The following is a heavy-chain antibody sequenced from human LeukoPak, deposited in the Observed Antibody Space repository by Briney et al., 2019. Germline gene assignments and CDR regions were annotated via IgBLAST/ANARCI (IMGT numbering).Heavy chain of an antibody. V-gene: IGHV1-8*01. Sequence: ASVKVSCKASGYTFTIYDINWVRQATGQGLEWMGWMNPNSGNTGYAQKFQGRVTMTRNTSISTAYMELSSLRSEDTAVYYCARAHPPYDSDYYYGMDVWGQGTTVTVSS. CDR2: MNPNSGNT. CDR3: ARAHPPYDSDYYYGMDV. D-gene: IGHD5-12*01. J-gene: IGHJ6*02. CDR1: GYTFTIYD.